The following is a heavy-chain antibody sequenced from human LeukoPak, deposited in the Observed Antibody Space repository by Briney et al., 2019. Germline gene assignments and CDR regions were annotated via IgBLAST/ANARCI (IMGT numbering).Heavy chain of an antibody. CDR2: IKQDGSEK. Sequence: GGSLRLSCAASGFTFSTYTMNWVRQAPGKGLEWVANIKQDGSEKYYVDSVKGRFTISRDNAKNSLYLQMNSLRAEDTAVYYCARGLAITMIPDDAFDIWGQGTMVTVSS. D-gene: IGHD3-22*01. V-gene: IGHV3-7*01. CDR1: GFTFSTYT. CDR3: ARGLAITMIPDDAFDI. J-gene: IGHJ3*02.